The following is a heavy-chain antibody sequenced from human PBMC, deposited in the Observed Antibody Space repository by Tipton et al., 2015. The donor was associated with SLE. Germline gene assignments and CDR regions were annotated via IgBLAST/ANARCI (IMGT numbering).Heavy chain of an antibody. D-gene: IGHD1-14*01. V-gene: IGHV4-34*01. J-gene: IGHJ6*02. CDR3: ARVTRGYYGMDV. Sequence: TLSLTCAVYGGSFSSYYWSWIRQPPGKGLEWIAEINHSGSANYNPSPNSRVTISVDTSKSQVSLKLSSVTAADTAVYYCARVTRGYYGMDVWGQGTTVTVSS. CDR1: GGSFSSYY. CDR2: INHSGSA.